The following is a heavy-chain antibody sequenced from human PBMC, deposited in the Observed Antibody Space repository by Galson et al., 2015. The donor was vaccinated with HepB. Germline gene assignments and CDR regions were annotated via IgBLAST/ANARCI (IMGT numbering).Heavy chain of an antibody. J-gene: IGHJ3*02. D-gene: IGHD3-10*01. CDR2: ISTSSSTI. CDR1: GFTFSTYS. V-gene: IGHV3-48*01. Sequence: SLRLSCAASGFTFSTYSMNWVRQAPGKGLEWVSYISTSSSTIYYADSVKGRFTISRDNAKNSLYLQMNSLRAEDTAVYFCARRVNYALYIWGQGTMVTVSS. CDR3: ARRVNYALYI.